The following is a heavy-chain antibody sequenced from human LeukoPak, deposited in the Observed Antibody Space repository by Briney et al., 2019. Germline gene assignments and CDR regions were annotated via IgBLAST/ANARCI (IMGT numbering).Heavy chain of an antibody. CDR3: ATYYHYYDSSGYLY. J-gene: IGHJ4*02. V-gene: IGHV3-21*01. D-gene: IGHD3-22*01. Sequence: PGGSLRLSSAASGFTFSSYSMNWVRQTPGKGLEWVSSISSSSSYIYYADSVKGRFTISRDNAKNSLYLQMNSLRAEDTAVYYCATYYHYYDSSGYLYWGQGTLVTVSS. CDR1: GFTFSSYS. CDR2: ISSSSSYI.